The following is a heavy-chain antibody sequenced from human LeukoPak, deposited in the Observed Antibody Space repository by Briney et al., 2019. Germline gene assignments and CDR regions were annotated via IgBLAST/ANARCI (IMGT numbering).Heavy chain of an antibody. J-gene: IGHJ4*02. D-gene: IGHD6-19*01. CDR2: VYYNGIT. Sequence: SETLSLTCAVSGGSISSGGYSWSWIRQPPGKGLEWIGFVYYNGITKYNPSLKSRVTISVDTSKNQFSLKLNSVTAADTAVYYCARRLAVTGRYYFDYWGQGALVTVSS. CDR1: GGSISSGGYS. V-gene: IGHV4-61*08. CDR3: ARRLAVTGRYYFDY.